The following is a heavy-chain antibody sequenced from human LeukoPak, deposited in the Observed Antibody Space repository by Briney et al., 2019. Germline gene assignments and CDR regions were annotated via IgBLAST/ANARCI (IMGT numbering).Heavy chain of an antibody. Sequence: PGRSLRLSCAASGFTFSSYGMHWVRQAPGKGLEWVAVISYDGSNKYYADSVKGRFTISRDNSKNTLYLEMNSLRAEDTAVYYCAKRAGAGPSVDYWGQGTLVTVSS. CDR2: ISYDGSNK. D-gene: IGHD6-13*01. CDR3: AKRAGAGPSVDY. CDR1: GFTFSSYG. J-gene: IGHJ4*02. V-gene: IGHV3-30*18.